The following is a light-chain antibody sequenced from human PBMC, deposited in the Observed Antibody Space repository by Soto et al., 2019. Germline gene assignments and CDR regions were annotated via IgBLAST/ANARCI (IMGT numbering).Light chain of an antibody. CDR3: QGYNCYSRT. V-gene: IGKV1-5*01. CDR1: QSMSSW. J-gene: IGKJ1*01. CDR2: DAS. Sequence: EITESPNTLYAAVGDRVTINCRASQSMSSWLAWYQQKPGKAPKLLIYDASNLESGVPSRFSGSGSGTEFTLAISCLQPDDFAPYYCQGYNCYSRTFDQGTKVDIK.